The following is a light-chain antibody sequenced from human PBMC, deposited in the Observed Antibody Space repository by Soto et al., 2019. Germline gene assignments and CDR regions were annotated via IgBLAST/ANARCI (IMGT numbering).Light chain of an antibody. V-gene: IGKV4-1*01. J-gene: IGKJ4*01. CDR3: QQYYSTPLT. Sequence: DIVMTQSPDSLAVSLGERATINCKSSQSVLYSSNNKNYLAWYQQKPGHPPKLLIYWASTRESGVPDRFSDSGSGTDFTLTISSLQAEDVAFYYCQQYYSTPLTFGGGTKVEFK. CDR1: QSVLYSSNNKNY. CDR2: WAS.